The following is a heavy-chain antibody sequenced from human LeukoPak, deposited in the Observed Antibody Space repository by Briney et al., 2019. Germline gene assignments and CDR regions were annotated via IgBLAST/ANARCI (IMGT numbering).Heavy chain of an antibody. D-gene: IGHD3-10*01. CDR2: IYTSGST. V-gene: IGHV4-4*09. J-gene: IGHJ6*03. Sequence: SETLSLNCTVSGGSISSYYWSWIRQPPGKGLEWIGYIYTSGSTNYNPSLKSRVTISVDTSKNQFSLKLSSVTAADTAVYYCARHYRGGLDYYYMDVWGKGTAVTVSS. CDR3: ARHYRGGLDYYYMDV. CDR1: GGSISSYY.